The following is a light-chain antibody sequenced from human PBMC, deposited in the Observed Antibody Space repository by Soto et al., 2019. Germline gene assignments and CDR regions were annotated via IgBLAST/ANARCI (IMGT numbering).Light chain of an antibody. Sequence: QSVLTQPASVSGSPGQSITISCTGTSSDVGLYNYVSWYQQHPGNAPKLVIYDVSIRASGVSDRFSGSKSGNTASLTISGLQAEDEADYYCCSYTTTTSRVFGTGTKVTVL. CDR2: DVS. CDR3: CSYTTTTSRV. CDR1: SSDVGLYNY. V-gene: IGLV2-14*03. J-gene: IGLJ1*01.